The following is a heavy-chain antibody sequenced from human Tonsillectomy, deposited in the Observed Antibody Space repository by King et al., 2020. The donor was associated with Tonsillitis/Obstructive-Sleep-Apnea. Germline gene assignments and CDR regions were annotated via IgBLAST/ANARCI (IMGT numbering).Heavy chain of an antibody. CDR3: ARDHCSSTSCCGNYYYMDV. CDR2: IFYSGST. Sequence: MQLQESGPGLVKPSETLSLTCTVSGGSISSYYWSWIRQPPGKGLEWIGYIFYSGSTNYNPSLKSRVTISVDTSKNQFSLKLSSVTAADTAVYYCARDHCSSTSCCGNYYYMDVWGKGTTVTVSS. CDR1: GGSISSYY. J-gene: IGHJ6*03. D-gene: IGHD2-2*01. V-gene: IGHV4-59*01.